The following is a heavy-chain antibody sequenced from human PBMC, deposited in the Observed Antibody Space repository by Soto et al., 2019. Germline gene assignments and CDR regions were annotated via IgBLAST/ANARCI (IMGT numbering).Heavy chain of an antibody. CDR3: ARERGPDGYSYYYAMDV. V-gene: IGHV3-30*03. Sequence: QVQLVESGGGVVQPGRSLRLSCAASGFPFSNYGMHWVRLAPGKGLEWVAVTSYDGKSSDYADSVKGRFTISRDNSKTTRYLQMNSLRAEDTALYYCARERGPDGYSYYYAMDVWGQGTTVTVSS. CDR2: TSYDGKSS. D-gene: IGHD6-25*01. J-gene: IGHJ6*02. CDR1: GFPFSNYG.